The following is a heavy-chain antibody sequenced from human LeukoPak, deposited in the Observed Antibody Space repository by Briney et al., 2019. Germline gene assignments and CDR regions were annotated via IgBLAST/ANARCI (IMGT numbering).Heavy chain of an antibody. D-gene: IGHD2-2*01. J-gene: IGHJ6*02. CDR2: ISYDGSNK. CDR3: AREDCSSTSCYEGYYYYGMDV. CDR1: GFTFSSYA. V-gene: IGHV3-30-3*01. Sequence: PGRSLRLSCAASGFTFSSYAMHWVRQAPGKGLEWVAVISYDGSNKYYADSVKGRFTISRDNPKNTLYLQMNSLRAEDTAVYYCAREDCSSTSCYEGYYYYGMDVWGQGTTVTVSS.